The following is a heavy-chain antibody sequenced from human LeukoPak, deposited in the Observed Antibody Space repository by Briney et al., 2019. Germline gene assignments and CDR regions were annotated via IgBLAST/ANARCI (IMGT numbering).Heavy chain of an antibody. Sequence: PGGSLRLSCAASGFTFSSYGMHWVRQAPGKGLEWVAVISYDGSNKYYADSVKGRFTISRGNSKNTLYLQMNSLRAEDTAVYYCAKGLRYSDNWGQGTLVTVSS. V-gene: IGHV3-30*18. CDR3: AKGLRYSDN. J-gene: IGHJ4*02. CDR1: GFTFSSYG. CDR2: ISYDGSNK. D-gene: IGHD3-9*01.